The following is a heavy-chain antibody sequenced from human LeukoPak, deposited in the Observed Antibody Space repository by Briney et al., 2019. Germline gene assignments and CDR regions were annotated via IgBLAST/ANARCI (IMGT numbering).Heavy chain of an antibody. V-gene: IGHV3-30*02. CDR1: GFSFTNHD. J-gene: IGHJ4*02. CDR3: AKDAANLLYYLVL. D-gene: IGHD3-10*01. Sequence: GGSLRLSCVASGFSFTNHDMHWVRQAPGKGLEWVASIWDDGSDKYSADSVRGRFTISRDNSKKTLYLQMNSLRAEDTAVYYCAKDAANLLYYLVLWGQGALVTVSS. CDR2: IWDDGSDK.